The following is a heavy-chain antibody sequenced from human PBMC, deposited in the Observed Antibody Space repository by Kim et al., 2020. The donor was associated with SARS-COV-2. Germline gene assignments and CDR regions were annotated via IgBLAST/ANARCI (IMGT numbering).Heavy chain of an antibody. V-gene: IGHV5-10-1*01. CDR3: ARHKGAIVVVKETDY. CDR1: GYSFTSYW. D-gene: IGHD3-22*01. Sequence: GESLKISCKGSGYSFTSYWISWVRQMPGKGLEWMGKIDPSDSYSNYGPSFQGHGTISADKSISTAYLQWSSLKASDTAIYYCARHKGAIVVVKETDYWGQGTLVTVSS. CDR2: IDPSDSYS. J-gene: IGHJ4*02.